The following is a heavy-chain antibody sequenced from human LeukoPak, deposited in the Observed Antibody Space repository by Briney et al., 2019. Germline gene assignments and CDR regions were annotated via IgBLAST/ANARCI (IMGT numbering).Heavy chain of an antibody. CDR1: GFTFSDYA. CDR3: AKWDDYGDYSWFDP. CDR2: ISGSGGST. D-gene: IGHD4-17*01. V-gene: IGHV3-23*01. Sequence: GGSLRLSCAASGFTFSDYAVSWVRQAPGKGLEWVSAISGSGGSTYYADSVKGRFTISRDNSKNTLYLQMNSLRAEDTAVYYCAKWDDYGDYSWFDPWGQGTLVTVSS. J-gene: IGHJ5*02.